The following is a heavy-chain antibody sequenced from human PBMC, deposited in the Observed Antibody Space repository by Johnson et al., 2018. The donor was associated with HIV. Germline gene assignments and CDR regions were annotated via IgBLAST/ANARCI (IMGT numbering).Heavy chain of an antibody. D-gene: IGHD5-24*01. CDR2: ISYDGSNK. Sequence: QVQLVESGGDVVQPGRSLRLSCAASGFTFSSYAMHWVRQAPGKGLEWVAVISYDGSNKYYADSVKGRFTISRDNSKNTLYLQMNSLRAEDTAVYYCAREGGDGYSPSAFDIWGQGTKVSVSS. CDR1: GFTFSSYA. J-gene: IGHJ3*02. V-gene: IGHV3-30-3*01. CDR3: AREGGDGYSPSAFDI.